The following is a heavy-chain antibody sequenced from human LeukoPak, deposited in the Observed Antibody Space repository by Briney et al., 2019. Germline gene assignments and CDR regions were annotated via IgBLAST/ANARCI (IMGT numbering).Heavy chain of an antibody. Sequence: GGSLTLSCAASGFTFNSYGMHWVRHAPGKGLEWVAVIWYDGSNKYYADSVKGRFTISRDNSKNTLYLQMNSLRAEDTAVYYCAKGSLASSSSAFDYWGQGTLVTVSS. J-gene: IGHJ4*02. D-gene: IGHD6-6*01. V-gene: IGHV3-33*06. CDR2: IWYDGSNK. CDR1: GFTFNSYG. CDR3: AKGSLASSSSAFDY.